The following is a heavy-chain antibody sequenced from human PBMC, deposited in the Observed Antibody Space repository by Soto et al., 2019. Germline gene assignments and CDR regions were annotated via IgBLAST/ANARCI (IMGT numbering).Heavy chain of an antibody. Sequence: ASVKVSCKASGHIFTGYHIYWVRQAPGRGLEWMGWINPNSGDTEYAQNFQGRVTMTRDTSFNLVYMEMSGLMSDDTAVYYCARDARGTRGFDEMDIWGQGTTVTVSS. CDR2: INPNSGDT. D-gene: IGHD3-9*01. CDR3: ARDARGTRGFDEMDI. V-gene: IGHV1-2*02. CDR1: GHIFTGYH. J-gene: IGHJ6*02.